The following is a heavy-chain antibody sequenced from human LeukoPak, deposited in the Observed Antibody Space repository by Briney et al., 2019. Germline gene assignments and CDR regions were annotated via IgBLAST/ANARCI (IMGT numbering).Heavy chain of an antibody. CDR1: GYTFTSYA. D-gene: IGHD2-15*01. CDR2: INAGNGNT. CDR3: ARAVVVVAAFNY. Sequence: ASVKVSCKASGYTFTSYAMHWVPQAPGQRLEWMGWINAGNGNTKYSQKFQGRVTITRDTSASTAYTELSSLRSEDTAVYYCARAVVVVAAFNYWGQGTLVTVSS. J-gene: IGHJ4*02. V-gene: IGHV1-3*01.